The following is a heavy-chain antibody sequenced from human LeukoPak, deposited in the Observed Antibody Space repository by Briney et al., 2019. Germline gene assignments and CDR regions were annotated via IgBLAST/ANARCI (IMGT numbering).Heavy chain of an antibody. D-gene: IGHD6-19*01. CDR3: ARAVSIWYSSGWPDY. V-gene: IGHV1-18*01. J-gene: IGHJ4*02. CDR1: GYTFTSYG. Sequence: ASVKVSCKASGYTFTSYGISWVRQAPGQGLEWMGWISAYNGNTNYAQKLQGRVTMTTDTSTSTAYMEPRSLRSDDTAVYYCARAVSIWYSSGWPDYWGQGALVTVSS. CDR2: ISAYNGNT.